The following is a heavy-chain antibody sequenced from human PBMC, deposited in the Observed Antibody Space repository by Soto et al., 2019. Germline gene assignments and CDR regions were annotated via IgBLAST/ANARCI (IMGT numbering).Heavy chain of an antibody. CDR2: ISYDGSNK. V-gene: IGHV3-30-3*01. D-gene: IGHD6-19*01. Sequence: QVQLVESGGGVVQPGRSLRLSCAASGFTFSSYAMHWVRQAPGKGLEWVAVISYDGSNKYYADSVKGRFTISRDNSKNTLYLQMNSLRAEDTAVYYCARGGSSGWSGVQYYYGMDVWGQGTTVTVSS. CDR3: ARGGSSGWSGVQYYYGMDV. J-gene: IGHJ6*02. CDR1: GFTFSSYA.